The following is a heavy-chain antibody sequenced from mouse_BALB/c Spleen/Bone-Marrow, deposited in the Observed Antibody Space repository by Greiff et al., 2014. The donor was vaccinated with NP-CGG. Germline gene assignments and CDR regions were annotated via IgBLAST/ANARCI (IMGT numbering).Heavy chain of an antibody. V-gene: IGHV1-7*01. CDR1: GYTFTSYW. Sequence: QVQLQQSGAELAKPGASVKMSCKASGYTFTSYWMHWVKQRPGQGLEWIGYINPSTGYTEYNQKFKDKATLTADKSSSTAYMQLSSLTSEDSAVYYCARSPTMIFAYWGQGTLVTVSA. CDR3: ARSPTMIFAY. D-gene: IGHD2-4*01. J-gene: IGHJ3*01. CDR2: INPSTGYT.